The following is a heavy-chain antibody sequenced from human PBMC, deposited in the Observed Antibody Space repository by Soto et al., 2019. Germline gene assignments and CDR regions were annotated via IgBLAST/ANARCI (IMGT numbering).Heavy chain of an antibody. CDR2: ISGYNGNT. D-gene: IGHD3-10*01. Sequence: QVQLVQSGAEVKKPWASVKVSCKASGYTFTSYGVSWVRQAPGQGLEWMGWISGYNGNTNYAQKLQGRVTMTTDTSTGTAYMELRSLRSDDTAVYYCARAGKYYYGSGSPYYSGMDVWGQGITVTVSS. CDR3: ARAGKYYYGSGSPYYSGMDV. CDR1: GYTFTSYG. V-gene: IGHV1-18*04. J-gene: IGHJ6*02.